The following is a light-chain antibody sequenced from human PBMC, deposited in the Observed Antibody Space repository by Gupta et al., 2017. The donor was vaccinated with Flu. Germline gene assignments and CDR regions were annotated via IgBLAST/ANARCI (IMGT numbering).Light chain of an antibody. CDR2: EVT. J-gene: IGLJ1*01. CDR3: CSYTTRSTYV. CDR1: TSDVGSNNY. Sequence: ITISATGTTSDVGSNNYVSWYHPPPANPPNLIVYEVTNRPAGLAHRFSASKSGNTASLTISGLPAADEADYYCCSYTTRSTYVFGTGTKVTVL. V-gene: IGLV2-14*01.